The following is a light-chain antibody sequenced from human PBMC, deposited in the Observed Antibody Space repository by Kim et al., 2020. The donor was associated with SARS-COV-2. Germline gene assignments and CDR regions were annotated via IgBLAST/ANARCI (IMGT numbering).Light chain of an antibody. J-gene: IGKJ1*01. CDR3: QKDNSAPRT. V-gene: IGKV1-27*01. Sequence: SVGKEAPTPSGPGQVIGNYLACYQQKPGKVPGLLFYAASAVRSGVPSRFGGGGSATAFTLSISSLQPEDVATYYGQKDNSAPRTFGQGTKVDIK. CDR2: AAS. CDR1: QVIGNY.